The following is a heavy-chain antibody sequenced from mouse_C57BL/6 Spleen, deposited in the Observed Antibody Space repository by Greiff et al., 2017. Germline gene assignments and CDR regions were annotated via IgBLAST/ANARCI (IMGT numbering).Heavy chain of an antibody. J-gene: IGHJ2*01. CDR2: IYWDDDK. Sequence: QVTLKVCGPGILQSSQTLSLTCSFSGFSLSTSGMGVSWIRQPSGKGLEWLAHIYWDDDKRYNPSLKSRLTISKDTSRNQVFLKITSVDTADTATYYCARRANWDPFDYWGQGTTLTVSS. CDR3: ARRANWDPFDY. V-gene: IGHV8-12*01. CDR1: GFSLSTSGMG. D-gene: IGHD4-1*01.